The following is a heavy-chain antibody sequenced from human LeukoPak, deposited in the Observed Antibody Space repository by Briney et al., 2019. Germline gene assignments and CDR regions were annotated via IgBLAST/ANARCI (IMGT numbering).Heavy chain of an antibody. Sequence: PSETLSLTCTVSGGSISSSNYWGWIRQPPGKGLEWIANIYYSGSTYYNPSLKSRVTISVDTSKNQFSLKLWSVAAADTAVYYCARESSYGDYAHWGQGTLVTVSS. CDR3: ARESSYGDYAH. J-gene: IGHJ4*02. V-gene: IGHV4-39*02. D-gene: IGHD4-17*01. CDR2: IYYSGST. CDR1: GGSISSSNY.